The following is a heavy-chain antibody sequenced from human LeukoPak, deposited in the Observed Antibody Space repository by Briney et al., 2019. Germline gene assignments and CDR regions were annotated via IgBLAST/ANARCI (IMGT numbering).Heavy chain of an antibody. CDR1: GFTFSSYA. D-gene: IGHD2-2*01. J-gene: IGHJ4*02. V-gene: IGHV3-23*01. CDR2: TSGSGGST. CDR3: ARAVVVPTYYFDY. Sequence: GGSLRLSCAASGFTFSSYAMSWVRQAPGKGLEWVSGTSGSGGSTYYAGSVKGRFTISRDNSKNTLYLQMNSLRAEDTAVYYCARAVVVPTYYFDYWGQGTLVTVSS.